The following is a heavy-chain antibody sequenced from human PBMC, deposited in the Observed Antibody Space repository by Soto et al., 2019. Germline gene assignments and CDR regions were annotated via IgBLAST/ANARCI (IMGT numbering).Heavy chain of an antibody. V-gene: IGHV3-23*01. Sequence: GGSLRLSCAASGFTFSYYAMSWVRQAPGKGLEWVSAISGSGGSTYYADSVKGRFTVSRDNSKNTLFLQMHSLRAEDTALYYCTRASSLDFDFWGQGTLVTVSS. CDR1: GFTFSYYA. D-gene: IGHD3-16*01. CDR2: ISGSGGST. CDR3: TRASSLDFDF. J-gene: IGHJ4*02.